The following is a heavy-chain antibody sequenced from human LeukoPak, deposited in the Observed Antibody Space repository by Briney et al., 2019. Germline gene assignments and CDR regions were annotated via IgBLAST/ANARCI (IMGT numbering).Heavy chain of an antibody. CDR1: GGTFSSYA. CDR3: ARDRREAVGATNFDI. J-gene: IGHJ3*02. D-gene: IGHD1-26*01. V-gene: IGHV1-46*01. Sequence: ASVKVSCKASGGTFSSYAISWVRQAPGQGLEWMGIINPSGGSTSCAQKFQGRVTMTRDTSTSTVYMELSSLRSEDTAVYYCARDRREAVGATNFDIWGQGTMVTVSS. CDR2: INPSGGST.